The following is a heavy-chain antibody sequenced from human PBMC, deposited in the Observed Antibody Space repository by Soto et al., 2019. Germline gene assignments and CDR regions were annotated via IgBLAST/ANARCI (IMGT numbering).Heavy chain of an antibody. V-gene: IGHV3-9*01. J-gene: IGHJ4*02. D-gene: IGHD2-2*01. CDR1: GFTFDDHA. Sequence: EVQLMESGGDLVQPGTSLRISCVASGFTFDDHAIHWVRRTPGRGLEWVAGLSGNSDTVGYADSVKGRFTISRDNAKNSLQLQMNSLRTEDTDLYYCAKEREYQLPWGWFEYWGQGTRVTVSS. CDR2: LSGNSDTV. CDR3: AKEREYQLPWGWFEY.